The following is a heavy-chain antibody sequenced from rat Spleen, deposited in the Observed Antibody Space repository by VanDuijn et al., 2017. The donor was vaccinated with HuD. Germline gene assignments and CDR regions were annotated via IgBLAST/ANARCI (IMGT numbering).Heavy chain of an antibody. Sequence: EVQLVESGGGLVQPGGSLKLSCAVSGFTYNDYAMAWVRQAPAKGLEWVATINYDGRSTFYRDSVRDRFTISRDNAKSILYLQMDNLKSEDTATYYCARHGRGERTYYYVMDVWGQGASVTVSS. D-gene: IGHD4-3*01. CDR3: ARHGRGERTYYYVMDV. CDR2: INYDGRST. J-gene: IGHJ4*01. V-gene: IGHV5-7*01. CDR1: GFTYNDYA.